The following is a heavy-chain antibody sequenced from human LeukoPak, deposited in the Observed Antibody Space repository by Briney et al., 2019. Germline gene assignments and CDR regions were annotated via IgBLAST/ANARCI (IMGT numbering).Heavy chain of an antibody. J-gene: IGHJ5*02. Sequence: ASVKVSCKASGYTFTGYYMHWVRQAPGQGLEWMGWINPNSGGTNYAQKFQGRVTMTRDTSISTAYMELSRLRSDDTAVYYCARDTDIVVVVAATRGNWFDPWGQGTLVTVSS. CDR2: INPNSGGT. CDR3: ARDTDIVVVVAATRGNWFDP. CDR1: GYTFTGYY. D-gene: IGHD2-15*01. V-gene: IGHV1-2*02.